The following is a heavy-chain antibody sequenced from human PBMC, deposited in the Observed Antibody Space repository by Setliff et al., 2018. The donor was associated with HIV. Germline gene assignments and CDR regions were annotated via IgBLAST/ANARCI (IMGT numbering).Heavy chain of an antibody. CDR3: AKEVWIAVASTPDAFEI. Sequence: PGESLKISCVVSGFTFSHYGMHWVRQAPGKGLEWVSSISSTGTYIYYADSMKGRFTISRDNSKNTLFLQMNSLRGDDTAMYYCAKEVWIAVASTPDAFEIWGQGTMVTVSS. CDR2: ISSTGTYI. CDR1: GFTFSHYG. D-gene: IGHD6-19*01. J-gene: IGHJ3*02. V-gene: IGHV3-21*01.